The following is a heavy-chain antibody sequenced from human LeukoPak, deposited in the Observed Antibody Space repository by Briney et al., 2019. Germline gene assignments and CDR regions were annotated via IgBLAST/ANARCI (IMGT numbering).Heavy chain of an antibody. CDR2: IYYSGST. D-gene: IGHD1-26*01. J-gene: IGHJ5*02. CDR3: ARVRSGSYGWFDP. V-gene: IGHV4-39*07. Sequence: SETLSLTCTVSGGSISSSSYYWGWIRQPPGKGLEWIGSIYYSGSTYYNPSLKSRVTISVDRSKNQFSLKLSSVTAADTAVYYCARVRSGSYGWFDPWGQGTLVTVSS. CDR1: GGSISSSSYY.